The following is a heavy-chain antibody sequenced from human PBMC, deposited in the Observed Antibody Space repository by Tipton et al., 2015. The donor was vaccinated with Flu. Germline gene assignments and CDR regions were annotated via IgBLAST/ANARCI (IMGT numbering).Heavy chain of an antibody. CDR1: GDSIGSRYF. D-gene: IGHD3-10*01. V-gene: IGHV4-38-2*01. J-gene: IGHJ4*02. CDR3: ARSTYHYGSGSSDY. Sequence: TLSLTCSVSGDSIGSRYFWGWIRQPPGKGLEWIGNIGHTGNTYHNPSLKSRLTISVDTSKNQFSLKLSSVTAADTAVYYCARSTYHYGSGSSDYWGQGTLVTVSS. CDR2: IGHTGNT.